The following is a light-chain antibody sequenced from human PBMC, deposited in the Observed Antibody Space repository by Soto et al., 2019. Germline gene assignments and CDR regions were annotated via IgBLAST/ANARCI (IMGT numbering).Light chain of an antibody. J-gene: IGKJ1*01. CDR3: QQYNDWSPT. CDR2: DAS. Sequence: EIVLTQSPATLSLSPGERATLSCRASQSVSSYLAWYQQKPGQAPRLLIYDASNRATGIPARFSGSGSGTDFTLTISSLEPEDFAVYYCQQYNDWSPTFGQGTKVDIK. CDR1: QSVSSY. V-gene: IGKV3-11*01.